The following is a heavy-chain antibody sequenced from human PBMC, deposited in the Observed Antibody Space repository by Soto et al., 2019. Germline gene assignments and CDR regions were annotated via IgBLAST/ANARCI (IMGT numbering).Heavy chain of an antibody. Sequence: QVQLQESGPGLVKPSQTLSLTCTVSGGSISSGGYYWSWIRQHPGKGLEWIGYIFYSGSTYYNPSLKSRVTISVDTSKNQFSLKLSSVTAADTAVYYCARGPTSTVTTDFDYWGQGTLVTVSS. CDR2: IFYSGST. J-gene: IGHJ4*02. CDR3: ARGPTSTVTTDFDY. CDR1: GGSISSGGYY. V-gene: IGHV4-31*03. D-gene: IGHD4-17*01.